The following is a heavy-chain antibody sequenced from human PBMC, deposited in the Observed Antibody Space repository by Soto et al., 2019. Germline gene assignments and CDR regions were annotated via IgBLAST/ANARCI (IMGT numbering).Heavy chain of an antibody. CDR3: ASLGADGYGHGWFDP. V-gene: IGHV4-31*03. Sequence: QVQLQESGPGLVKPSQTLSLTCTVSGGSISSGGYYWSWIRQHPGKGLEWIGYIYYSGSTYYNPSLTSRVTISVDTAKNQFSLKLSSVTAADTAVYYCASLGADGYGHGWFDPWGQGTLVTVSS. CDR2: IYYSGST. J-gene: IGHJ5*02. CDR1: GGSISSGGYY. D-gene: IGHD3-16*01.